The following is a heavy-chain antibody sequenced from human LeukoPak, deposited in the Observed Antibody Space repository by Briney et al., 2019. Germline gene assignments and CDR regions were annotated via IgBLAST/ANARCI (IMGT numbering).Heavy chain of an antibody. D-gene: IGHD3-10*01. V-gene: IGHV1-2*04. CDR3: ARDDGSGSYYSY. CDR1: GYTFTGYY. Sequence: ASVKVSCKASGYTFTGYYMHWVRQAPGQGLEWMGWINPNSGGTNYAQRFQGWVTMTRDTPISTAYMELSRLRSDDTAVYYCARDDGSGSYYSYWGQGTLVTVSS. J-gene: IGHJ4*02. CDR2: INPNSGGT.